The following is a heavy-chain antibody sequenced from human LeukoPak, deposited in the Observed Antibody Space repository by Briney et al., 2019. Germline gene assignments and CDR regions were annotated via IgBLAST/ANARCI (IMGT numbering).Heavy chain of an antibody. Sequence: PSETLSLTCTVSGGSIRITSYYWGWIRQSPGREPEWIGSIYFSGRTHYNPSLESRVTISVDTSNNQFSLRLNSVTAADTAVYYCARGGSYWDSWGREPWSPSPQ. CDR1: GGSIRITSYY. J-gene: IGHJ5*01. D-gene: IGHD3-10*01. CDR2: IYFSGRT. V-gene: IGHV4-39*07. CDR3: ARGGSYWDS.